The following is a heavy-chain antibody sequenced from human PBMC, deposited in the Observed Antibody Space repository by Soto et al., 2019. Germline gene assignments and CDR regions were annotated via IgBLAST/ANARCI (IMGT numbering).Heavy chain of an antibody. Sequence: SETLSLTCSVSGGSISGYSWNWIRQPPGKGLEWIGCIYNSGNINYNPSLKSRVTLSRDTSKNQFSLNLSSVTAADTAVYYCARLNPRSGYDRWWFDPWGQGTLVTVSS. CDR3: ARLNPRSGYDRWWFDP. V-gene: IGHV4-4*09. D-gene: IGHD5-12*01. J-gene: IGHJ5*02. CDR2: IYNSGNI. CDR1: GGSISGYS.